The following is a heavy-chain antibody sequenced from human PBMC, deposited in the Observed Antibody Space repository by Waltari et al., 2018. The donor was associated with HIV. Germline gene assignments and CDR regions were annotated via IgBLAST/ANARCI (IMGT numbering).Heavy chain of an antibody. CDR3: ATGVRYYGP. V-gene: IGHV3-53*01. CDR2: IYPDDTT. CDR1: NFPISDRH. J-gene: IGHJ1*01. Sequence: ESGGRLIQTGGSLGLSCLASNFPISDRHVPWVRQASGGPLEWVAVIYPDDTTHYADSVRGRFTISRVRSRTSVLLLMNGLFVDDSAIYYCATGVRYYGPWGQGTRVTVSS. D-gene: IGHD3-22*01.